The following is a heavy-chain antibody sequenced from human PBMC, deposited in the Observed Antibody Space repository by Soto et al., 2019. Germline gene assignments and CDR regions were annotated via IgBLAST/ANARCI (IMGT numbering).Heavy chain of an antibody. V-gene: IGHV1-2*04. CDR3: ARGGHVRHRLDAFDI. J-gene: IGHJ3*02. Sequence: ASVKVSCKASGYTFTGYYMHWVRQAPGQGLEWMGWINPNSGGTNYAQKFQGWVTMTRDTSISTAYMELSRLRSDDTAVYYCARGGHVRHRLDAFDIWGQGTMVTVSS. CDR2: INPNSGGT. CDR1: GYTFTGYY.